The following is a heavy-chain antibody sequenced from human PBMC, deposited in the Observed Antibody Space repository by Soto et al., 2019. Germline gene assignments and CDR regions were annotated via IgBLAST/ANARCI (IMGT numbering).Heavy chain of an antibody. V-gene: IGHV5-10-1*01. CDR1: GYSFTSYW. J-gene: IGHJ6*02. Sequence: GETLKISCKGSGYSFTSYWISWVRQMPGKGLEWMGRIDPSDSYTNYSPSFQGHVTISADKSFSTAYLQWSSLKASDTAMYYCARRSPEAADGTTTYGMDVWGQGTTVTVSS. CDR3: ARRSPEAADGTTTYGMDV. CDR2: IDPSDSYT. D-gene: IGHD6-13*01.